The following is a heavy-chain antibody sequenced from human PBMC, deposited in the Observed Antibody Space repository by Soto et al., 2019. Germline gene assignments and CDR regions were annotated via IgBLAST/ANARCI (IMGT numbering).Heavy chain of an antibody. Sequence: SETLSLTCAVYGGSFSGYYWSWIRQPPGKGLEWIGEINHSGSTNYNPSLKSRVTISVDTSKNQFSLKLSSVTAADTAVYYCARGVNQWLVLNRAFDIWGQGTMVTVSS. CDR3: ARGVNQWLVLNRAFDI. CDR2: INHSGST. CDR1: GGSFSGYY. D-gene: IGHD6-19*01. J-gene: IGHJ3*02. V-gene: IGHV4-34*01.